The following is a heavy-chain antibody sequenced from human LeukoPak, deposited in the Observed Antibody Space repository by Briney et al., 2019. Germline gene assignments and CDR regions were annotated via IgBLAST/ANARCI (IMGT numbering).Heavy chain of an antibody. CDR1: GFTFTSSA. J-gene: IGHJ3*02. D-gene: IGHD2-21*01. CDR3: AANTPRVVREDAFDI. CDR2: IVVGSGNT. Sequence: GTSVKVSCKASGFTFTSSAMQWVRQARGQRLEWIGWIVVGSGNTNYVQNFQERVTITRDMSTGTAYMELSSLRSEDTAVYYCAANTPRVVREDAFDIWGQGTMVTVSS. V-gene: IGHV1-58*02.